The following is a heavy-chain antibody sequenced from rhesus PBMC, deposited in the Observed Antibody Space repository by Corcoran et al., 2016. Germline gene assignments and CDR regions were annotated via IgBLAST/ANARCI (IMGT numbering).Heavy chain of an antibody. J-gene: IGHJ4*01. CDR3: ASPASWGSRGDY. V-gene: IGHV4-173*01. D-gene: IGHD7-45*01. Sequence: QVPLQESGPGLEKPSETLSLTWAVSVGLVSSDYWCWTRGPPGEGLEMMGSSSGRGGTHAYHTSIKSRVTISTDTSKNHFSLKLSSVTAADTAVYYCASPASWGSRGDYWGQGVLVTVSS. CDR1: VGLVSSDY. CDR2: SSGRGGTH.